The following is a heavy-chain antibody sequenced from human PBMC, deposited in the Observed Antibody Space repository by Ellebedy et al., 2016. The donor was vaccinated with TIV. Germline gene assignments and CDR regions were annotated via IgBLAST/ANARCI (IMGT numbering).Heavy chain of an antibody. V-gene: IGHV1-18*01. Sequence: ASVKVSXXASGYTFTSYGISWVRQAPGQGLEWMGWISAYNGNTNYAQKLQGRVTMTTDTSTSTAYMELRSLRSDDTAVYYCASVSFWGEGYYYMDVWGKGTTVTVSS. CDR3: ASVSFWGEGYYYMDV. J-gene: IGHJ6*03. CDR2: ISAYNGNT. CDR1: GYTFTSYG. D-gene: IGHD3-16*01.